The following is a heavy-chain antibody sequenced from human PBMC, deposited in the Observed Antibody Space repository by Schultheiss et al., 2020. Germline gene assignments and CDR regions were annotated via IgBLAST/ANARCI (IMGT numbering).Heavy chain of an antibody. Sequence: ASVKVSCKASGYTFTSYDINWVRQATGQGLEWMGWMNPNSGNTGYAQKFQGRVTMTRNTSISTAYMELSSLRSEDTAVYYCARSSNYDSSGYYYWYFDLWGRGTLVTVSS. CDR3: ARSSNYDSSGYYYWYFDL. CDR1: GYTFTSYD. J-gene: IGHJ2*01. V-gene: IGHV1-8*01. D-gene: IGHD3-22*01. CDR2: MNPNSGNT.